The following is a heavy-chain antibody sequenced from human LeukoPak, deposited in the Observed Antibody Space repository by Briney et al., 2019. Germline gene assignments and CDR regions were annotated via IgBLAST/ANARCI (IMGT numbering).Heavy chain of an antibody. D-gene: IGHD4-17*01. J-gene: IGHJ5*02. CDR3: ARDVHGDYGSGWFDP. CDR2: IMPLFGTA. V-gene: IGHV1-69*05. Sequence: SVKVSCKTSGGTFNNSAISWVRQAPGQGLEWLGGIMPLFGTAGYAQKFQGRVTITKDESTRTVYLELTSLTSDDTAVYYCARDVHGDYGSGWFDPWGQGTFVSVSS. CDR1: GGTFNNSA.